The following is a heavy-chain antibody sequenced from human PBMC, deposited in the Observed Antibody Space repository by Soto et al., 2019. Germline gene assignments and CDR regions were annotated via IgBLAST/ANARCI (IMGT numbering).Heavy chain of an antibody. Sequence: GGSLRLSCAASGFTFSSYGMHWVRQAPGKGLEWAAIISYDRSNEYYADSVKGRFTISRDNAKNSLYLQMNSLRDEDTAVYYCARDADAYCGGDCYPYNWFDPWGQGTLVTVSS. V-gene: IGHV3-30*03. J-gene: IGHJ5*02. D-gene: IGHD2-21*02. CDR1: GFTFSSYG. CDR3: ARDADAYCGGDCYPYNWFDP. CDR2: ISYDRSNE.